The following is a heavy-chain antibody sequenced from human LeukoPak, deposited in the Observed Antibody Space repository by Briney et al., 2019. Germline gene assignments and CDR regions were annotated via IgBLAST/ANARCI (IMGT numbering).Heavy chain of an antibody. CDR2: ISGDESDT. CDR3: AGRGTVTTLAFDY. V-gene: IGHV5-51*01. CDR1: GYSSTSLW. J-gene: IGHJ4*02. D-gene: IGHD1-1*01. Sequence: GEPLKISWKGPGYSSTSLWIGGVRQIPGKGLGWMGIISGDESDTRYSPSFQGQVTISLDKSISTAYLQWSSLKASDTAIYYCAGRGTVTTLAFDYWGQGTLVTVSS.